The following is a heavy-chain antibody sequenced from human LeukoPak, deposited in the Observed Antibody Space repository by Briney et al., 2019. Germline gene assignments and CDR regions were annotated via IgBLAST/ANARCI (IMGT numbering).Heavy chain of an antibody. Sequence: PRRCLRLSCAASGFTFSSYGMHSVRQAPGKGLEWVPVIWYDGSNKYYADSVKGRFTIPRDNSKNTLYLQMNSLRAEDTAVYYCAKQSRFTNYYFDYWGQGTLVTVSS. CDR3: AKQSRFTNYYFDY. CDR2: IWYDGSNK. J-gene: IGHJ4*02. D-gene: IGHD1-1*01. V-gene: IGHV3-33*06. CDR1: GFTFSSYG.